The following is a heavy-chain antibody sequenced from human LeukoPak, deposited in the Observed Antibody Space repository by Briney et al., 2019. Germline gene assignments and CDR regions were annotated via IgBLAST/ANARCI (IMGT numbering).Heavy chain of an antibody. J-gene: IGHJ4*02. V-gene: IGHV1-18*01. D-gene: IGHD3-9*01. CDR1: GYTFTNYG. CDR2: ISTSSTNT. CDR3: ARDKDWDLEY. Sequence: ASVKVSCKPSGYTFTNYGISWMRQAPGQGLEWMGWISTSSTNTKYAHNFQGRVTMTTDTSRSTAYMELRSLRSDDTAVYYCARDKDWDLEYWGQGTLVTVSS.